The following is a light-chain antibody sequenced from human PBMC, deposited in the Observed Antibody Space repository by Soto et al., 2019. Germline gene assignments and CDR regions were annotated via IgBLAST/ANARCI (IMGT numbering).Light chain of an antibody. CDR2: GAS. J-gene: IGKJ2*01. Sequence: EIVLTQSPGTLSLSPGERGTLSCRASQSVSSSFLAWYQQKPGQAPRLLIYGASSRATGIPDRFSGSGSGTDFTLTISRLETEDFAVYYCQQYGSSPLTFGQGTNLEIK. CDR1: QSVSSSF. V-gene: IGKV3-20*01. CDR3: QQYGSSPLT.